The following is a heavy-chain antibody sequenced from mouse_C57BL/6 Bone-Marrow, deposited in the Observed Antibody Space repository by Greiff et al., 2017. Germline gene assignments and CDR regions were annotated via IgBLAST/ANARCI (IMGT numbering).Heavy chain of an antibody. CDR3: ARHNYYGYAMDY. D-gene: IGHD1-1*01. CDR2: ISNGGGST. V-gene: IGHV5-12*01. Sequence: EVQVVESGGGLVQPGGSLKLSCAASGFTFSDYYMYWVRQTPEKRLEWVAYISNGGGSTYYPDTVKCRFTISRDNAKNTLYLQMSRLKSEDTAMYYCARHNYYGYAMDYWGQGTSVTVSS. J-gene: IGHJ4*01. CDR1: GFTFSDYY.